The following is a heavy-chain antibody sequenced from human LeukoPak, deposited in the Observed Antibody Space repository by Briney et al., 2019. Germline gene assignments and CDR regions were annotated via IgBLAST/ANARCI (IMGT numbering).Heavy chain of an antibody. CDR1: GYIFTSYW. V-gene: IGHV5-51*01. Sequence: GESLKISCKGSGYIFTSYWIGWVRPLPGKGLEWMGIIYPGDSDTRYSPSFQGQVTISTDKSISTAYLQWSSLKASDTAMYFCATSESQTKFDYWGQGTQVIVSS. J-gene: IGHJ4*02. CDR3: ATSESQTKFDY. CDR2: IYPGDSDT. D-gene: IGHD1/OR15-1a*01.